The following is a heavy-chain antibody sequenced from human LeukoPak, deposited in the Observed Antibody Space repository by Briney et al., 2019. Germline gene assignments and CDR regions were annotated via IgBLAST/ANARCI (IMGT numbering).Heavy chain of an antibody. CDR3: AKKPKETYYFDY. CDR2: IYSDNT. CDR1: GFTVSSNS. V-gene: IGHV3-53*01. Sequence: GGSLRLSCTVSGFTVSSNSMSWVRQAPGKGLEWVSFIYSDNTHYSDSVKGRFTISRDNSKNTLYLQMNSLRAEDTAVYYCAKKPKETYYFDYWGQGTLVTVSS. J-gene: IGHJ4*02.